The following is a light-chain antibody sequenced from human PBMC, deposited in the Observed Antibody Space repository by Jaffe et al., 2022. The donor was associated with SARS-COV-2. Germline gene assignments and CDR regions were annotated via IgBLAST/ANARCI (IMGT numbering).Light chain of an antibody. CDR1: SSDIGGYKF. V-gene: IGLV2-14*03. CDR3: SSYTSSGPV. CDR2: DVT. J-gene: IGLJ3*02. Sequence: QSALTQPASVSGSPGQSITISCTGTSSDIGGYKFVSWYQQHPGKAPKLMIYDVTNRPSGVSNRFSGSKSGNTASLTISGLQAEDEADYYCSSYTSSGPVFGGGTKVTVL.